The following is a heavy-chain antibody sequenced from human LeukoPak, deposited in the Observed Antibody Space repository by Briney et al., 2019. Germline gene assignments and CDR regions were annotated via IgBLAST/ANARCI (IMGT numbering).Heavy chain of an antibody. J-gene: IGHJ4*02. CDR2: VWNDGSFK. V-gene: IGHV3-33*01. CDR1: GFTFSSYG. CDR3: ARESGSGWFIDY. Sequence: TGGSLRLSCAAFGFTFSSYGMHWVRQAPGKGLEWVAAVWNDGSFKYYGDSVKGLFTISRDNSKNTLFLQMNSLRVEDTAIYYCARESGSGWFIDYWGQGTLVSVSS. D-gene: IGHD6-19*01.